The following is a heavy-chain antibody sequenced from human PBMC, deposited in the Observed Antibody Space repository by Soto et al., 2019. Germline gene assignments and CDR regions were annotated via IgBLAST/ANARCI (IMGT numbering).Heavy chain of an antibody. V-gene: IGHV3-49*05. CDR1: GFTFGDYA. D-gene: IGHD6-19*01. J-gene: IGHJ6*02. CDR2: IRSKAYGGTT. CDR3: TRFGCGWYDYGDTEYYGMDA. Sequence: NPGGSLRLSCSPSGFTFGDYAMSWFRQAPGKGLEWVGFIRSKAYGGTTEYAASVKGRFTISRDDSKSIAYLQMDSLKTEDTAVYYCTRFGCGWYDYGDTEYYGMDAWGQGTTVTGSS.